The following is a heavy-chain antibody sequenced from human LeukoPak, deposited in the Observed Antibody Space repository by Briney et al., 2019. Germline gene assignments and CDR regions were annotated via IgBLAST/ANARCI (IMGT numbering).Heavy chain of an antibody. D-gene: IGHD4-17*01. CDR1: GYTFPANY. CDR3: ARDYGDYANDY. V-gene: IGHV1-2*02. CDR2: INPNSGGS. J-gene: IGHJ4*02. Sequence: ASVKVSCKASGYTFPANYMHWVRQAPGQGLEWMGWINPNSGGSNCAQKFQGRVTMTRETSISTAYMELSRLSSDDTAVYYCARDYGDYANDYWDQGTLVTVSS.